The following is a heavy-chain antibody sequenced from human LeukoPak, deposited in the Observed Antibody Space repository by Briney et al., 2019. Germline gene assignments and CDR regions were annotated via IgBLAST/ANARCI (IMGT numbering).Heavy chain of an antibody. CDR2: ISAYNGNT. Sequence: ASVKVSCKASGYTFTSYGISWVRQAPGQGLEWMGWISAYNGNTNYAQKLQGRVTMTTDTSTSTAYMELRSLRSDDTAVYYCTSGTRDYYYYGMDVWGQGTTVTVSS. V-gene: IGHV1-18*01. CDR1: GYTFTSYG. D-gene: IGHD1-1*01. J-gene: IGHJ6*02. CDR3: TSGTRDYYYYGMDV.